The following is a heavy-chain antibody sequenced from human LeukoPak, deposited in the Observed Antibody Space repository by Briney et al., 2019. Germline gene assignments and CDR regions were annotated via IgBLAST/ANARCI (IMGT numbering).Heavy chain of an antibody. CDR2: ISGSGGST. Sequence: GGSVRLSCAASGFTFSSYAMSWVRQAPGKGLEWVSAISGSGGSTYYADSVKGRFTISRDNSKNTLYLQMNSLRAEDTAVYYCAKESFDYYDSSGYYPLDYWGQGTLVTVSS. V-gene: IGHV3-23*01. D-gene: IGHD3-22*01. CDR1: GFTFSSYA. CDR3: AKESFDYYDSSGYYPLDY. J-gene: IGHJ4*02.